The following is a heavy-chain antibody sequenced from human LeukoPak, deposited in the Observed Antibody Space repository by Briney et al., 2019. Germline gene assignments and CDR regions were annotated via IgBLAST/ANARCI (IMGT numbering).Heavy chain of an antibody. J-gene: IGHJ4*02. D-gene: IGHD5-12*01. Sequence: SETLSLTCTVSGGSISSYYWSWIRQPPGKGLEWIGYIYYSGSTNYNPSLKSRVTISVDTPKNQFSLKLSSVTAADTAVYYCATSEQLRLYFDYWGQGTLVTVSS. CDR3: ATSEQLRLYFDY. CDR2: IYYSGST. CDR1: GGSISSYY. V-gene: IGHV4-59*01.